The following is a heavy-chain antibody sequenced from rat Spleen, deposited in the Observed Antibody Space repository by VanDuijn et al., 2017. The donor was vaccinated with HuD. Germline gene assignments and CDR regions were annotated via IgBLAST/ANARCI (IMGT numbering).Heavy chain of an antibody. CDR3: CGPFDY. Sequence: EVQLVESGGGLVQPGRSMKLSCAASGFTFSNYDMVWVRQAPAQGLKWVATISYDGSTPYYRDSVKGRFTISRDNAKSTLYLHMDSLRSEDTATYYCCGPFDYWGQGVMVTVSS. CDR1: GFTFSNYD. CDR2: ISYDGSTP. J-gene: IGHJ2*01. V-gene: IGHV5-29*01.